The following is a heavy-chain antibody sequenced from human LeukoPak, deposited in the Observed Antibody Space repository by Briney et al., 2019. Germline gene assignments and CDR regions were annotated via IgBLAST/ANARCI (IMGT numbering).Heavy chain of an antibody. Sequence: SETLSLTCTVSGGSISSGGYYWSWIRQPPGKGLEWIGEINHSGSTNYNPSLKSRVTISVDTSKNQFSLKLSSVTAADTAVYYCARRKQWLFRWFDPWGQGTLVTVSS. CDR2: INHSGST. D-gene: IGHD6-19*01. CDR1: GGSISSGGYY. J-gene: IGHJ5*02. CDR3: ARRKQWLFRWFDP. V-gene: IGHV4-39*07.